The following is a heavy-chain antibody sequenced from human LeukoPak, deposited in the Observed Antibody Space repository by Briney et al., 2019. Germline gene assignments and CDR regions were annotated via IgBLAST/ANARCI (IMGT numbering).Heavy chain of an antibody. CDR3: ARGSSARITMIVGNYTYV. CDR1: GGSFSGYY. J-gene: IGHJ6*03. Sequence: SETLSLTCAVYGGSFSGYYWSWIRQPPGKGLEFIGEINHSGSTNYNPSLKSRVTISVDTSKNQFSLKLSSVTAADTAVYYCARGSSARITMIVGNYTYVWGKGTTVTVSS. V-gene: IGHV4-34*01. D-gene: IGHD3-22*01. CDR2: INHSGST.